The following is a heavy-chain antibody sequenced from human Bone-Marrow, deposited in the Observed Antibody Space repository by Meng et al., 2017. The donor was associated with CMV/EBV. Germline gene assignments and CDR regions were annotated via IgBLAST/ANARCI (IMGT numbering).Heavy chain of an antibody. V-gene: IGHV3-33*06. Sequence: GESLKISCAASGFTFSNYGMHWVRQAPGKGLEWVALIWYDDGRNKYYADSVKGRFTISRDNSKNTLYLQMNTLRTEDTAVYYCAKDGSFGSGSYYGLDVWGQGTTVSVSS. CDR2: IWYDDGRNK. CDR1: GFTFSNYG. J-gene: IGHJ6*02. CDR3: AKDGSFGSGSYYGLDV. D-gene: IGHD3-10*01.